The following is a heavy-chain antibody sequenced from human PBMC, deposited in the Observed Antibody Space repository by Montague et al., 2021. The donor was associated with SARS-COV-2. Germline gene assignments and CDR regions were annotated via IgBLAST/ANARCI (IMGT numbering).Heavy chain of an antibody. CDR2: IYYSGST. CDR3: ARLSGDCGGTCGAFDI. V-gene: IGHV4-39*01. J-gene: IGHJ3*02. Sequence: SETLSLTCTVSGGSISSGGYYWGWIRQPPGKGLEWIGCIYYSGSTYYNPSLKRRVSISVDTSKNQFSLKLGSVTAADTAVYYCARLSGDCGGTCGAFDIWGQGTMVTVSS. CDR1: GGSISSGGYY. D-gene: IGHD2-21*02.